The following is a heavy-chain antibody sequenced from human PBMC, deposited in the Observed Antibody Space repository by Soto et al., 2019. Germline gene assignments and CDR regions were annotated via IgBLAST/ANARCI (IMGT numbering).Heavy chain of an antibody. CDR1: GFIFSDYS. J-gene: IGHJ4*02. Sequence: EVQLVESGGGLVKPGGSLRLSCAASGFIFSDYSMNWMRQAPGKGLEWVASISSDDNYIYYRDSVEGRFTISRDNAKNSLYLQRTSLGADDTAVYYCARGRTCKGASCYGGGDYWGQGTLVTVSS. D-gene: IGHD2-15*01. CDR2: ISSDDNYI. V-gene: IGHV3-21*02. CDR3: ARGRTCKGASCYGGGDY.